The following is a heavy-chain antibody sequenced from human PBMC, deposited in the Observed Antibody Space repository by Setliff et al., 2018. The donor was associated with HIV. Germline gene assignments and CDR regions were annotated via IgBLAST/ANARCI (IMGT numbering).Heavy chain of an antibody. Sequence: GESLKISCKGSGYYFTTFWIAWVRQMPGKGLEWMGFIYPGDSHTTYSPSFQGQVTISVDKSISTVYLQWSSLKASDTAMYYCARLKDVVLMVNDFWGQGTLVTVSS. CDR1: GYYFTTFW. J-gene: IGHJ4*02. D-gene: IGHD2-8*01. V-gene: IGHV5-51*01. CDR3: ARLKDVVLMVNDF. CDR2: IYPGDSHT.